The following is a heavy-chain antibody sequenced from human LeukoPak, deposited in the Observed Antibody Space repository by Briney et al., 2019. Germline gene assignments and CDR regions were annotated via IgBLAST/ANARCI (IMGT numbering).Heavy chain of an antibody. CDR3: AKDRGHGSGSPYYFDY. Sequence: GGSLRLSCAASGFTFSSYGMHWVRQAPGKGLEWVAVISYDGSNKYYADSVKGRFTISRDNSKNTLYLQMNSLRAEDTAVYYCAKDRGHGSGSPYYFDYWGQATLVTVSS. CDR2: ISYDGSNK. V-gene: IGHV3-30*18. D-gene: IGHD3-10*01. CDR1: GFTFSSYG. J-gene: IGHJ4*02.